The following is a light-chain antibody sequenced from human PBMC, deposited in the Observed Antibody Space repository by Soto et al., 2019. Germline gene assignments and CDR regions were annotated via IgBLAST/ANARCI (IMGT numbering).Light chain of an antibody. Sequence: EIVLTQSPGTLSLSPGERATLSCRASQSVSSNSLAWYQQRPGQAPRLLIYGASSRATGIPDRFSGSGSGTDCTLTISRLEPEDFAVYYCQQYGSSPRTFGQGTKVAIK. CDR3: QQYGSSPRT. V-gene: IGKV3-20*01. CDR2: GAS. CDR1: QSVSSNS. J-gene: IGKJ1*01.